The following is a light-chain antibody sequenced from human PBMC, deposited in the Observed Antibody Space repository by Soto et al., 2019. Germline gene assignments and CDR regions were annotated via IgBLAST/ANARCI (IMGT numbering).Light chain of an antibody. J-gene: IGLJ3*02. CDR2: LNN. V-gene: IGLV1-44*01. CDR3: STWDDSLIGRV. Sequence: QSVLTQPPSASGTPGQRVTISCSGSYSNIGSNTVTWYQQFPGTAPKLLIYLNNQRPSGVPDRFSGSKSDTSASLAISALQPEDEADYVFSTWDDSLIGRVFGGGTKLTVL. CDR1: YSNIGSNT.